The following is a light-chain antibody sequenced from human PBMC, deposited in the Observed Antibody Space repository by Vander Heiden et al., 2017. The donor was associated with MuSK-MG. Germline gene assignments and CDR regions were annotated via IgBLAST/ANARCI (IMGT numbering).Light chain of an antibody. V-gene: IGLV8-61*01. J-gene: IGLJ3*02. CDR1: SGSVSTSYY. CDR3: VLYMGSGIWV. Sequence: QTVVTQEPSFSVSPGGTVTLTCGLSSGSVSTSYYPSWYQQTPGQAPRKLIYSTNTRSSGVPDRFSGSTLGNKAALTITGDQADDESDYYCVLYMGSGIWVFGGGTKLTVL. CDR2: STN.